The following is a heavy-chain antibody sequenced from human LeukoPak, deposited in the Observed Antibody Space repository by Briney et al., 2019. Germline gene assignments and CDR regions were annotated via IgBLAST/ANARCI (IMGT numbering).Heavy chain of an antibody. V-gene: IGHV3-9*03. Sequence: GRSLRLSCADSGFTFDDYAMHWVRQAPGKGLEWVSGISWNSGSIGYADSVKGRFTISRDNAKNSLYLQMNSLRAEDMASYYCAKGLDSSAYYYFDYWGQGTLVTVSS. CDR2: ISWNSGSI. D-gene: IGHD6-19*01. CDR1: GFTFDDYA. J-gene: IGHJ4*02. CDR3: AKGLDSSAYYYFDY.